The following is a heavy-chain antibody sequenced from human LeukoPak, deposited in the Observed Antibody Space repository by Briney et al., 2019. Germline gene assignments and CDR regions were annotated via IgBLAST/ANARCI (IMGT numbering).Heavy chain of an antibody. CDR3: AKGGPTDWYFDL. CDR1: GFTFSRYW. CDR2: IKQDGSEK. V-gene: IGHV3-7*03. Sequence: GGSLRLSCAASGFTFSRYWMSWVRQAPGKGLEWVANIKQDGSEKYYVDSVKGRFTISSDNAKSSIYLQMHTLKPEDTALYYCAKGGPTDWYFDLWGRGTLVTVSS. J-gene: IGHJ2*01.